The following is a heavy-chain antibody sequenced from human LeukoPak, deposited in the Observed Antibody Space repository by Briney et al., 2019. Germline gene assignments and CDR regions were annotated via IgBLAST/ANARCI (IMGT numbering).Heavy chain of an antibody. CDR1: GGSFSGYY. CDR2: INHSGST. Sequence: SETLSLTCAVYGGSFSGYYWSWIRQPPGKGLEWIGEINHSGSTNYNPSLKSRVTISVDTSKNQFSLKLSSVTAADTAVYYWARVLNWYFDLWGRGTLVTVSS. D-gene: IGHD1-1*01. CDR3: ARVLNWYFDL. V-gene: IGHV4-34*01. J-gene: IGHJ2*01.